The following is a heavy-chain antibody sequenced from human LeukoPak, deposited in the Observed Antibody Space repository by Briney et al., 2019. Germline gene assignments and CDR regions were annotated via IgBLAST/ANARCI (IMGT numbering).Heavy chain of an antibody. J-gene: IGHJ4*02. CDR2: ISSSSSYI. V-gene: IGHV3-21*01. CDR3: ARDHVTIFGVVTFDY. D-gene: IGHD3-3*01. Sequence: GGSLRLSCAASGFTFSSYSMNWVRQAPGKGLEWVSSISSSSSYIYYGDSVKGRFTISRDNANNSLYLQMNSLRAEDTAVYFCARDHVTIFGVVTFDYWGQGTLVTVSS. CDR1: GFTFSSYS.